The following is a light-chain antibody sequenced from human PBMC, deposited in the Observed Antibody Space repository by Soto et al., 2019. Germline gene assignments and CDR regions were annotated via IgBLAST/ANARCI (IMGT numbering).Light chain of an antibody. Sequence: QSVLTQPPSVSGAPGQRVTISCTGNSSNIGAGYDVHWYQQLPGTAPKLLIYGNNNRPSGVPDRFSGSKSGTSASLAITGLQAEDEALYYCSLSTGINSLVFAAGTKVTVL. CDR2: GNN. CDR1: SSNIGAGYD. J-gene: IGLJ1*01. CDR3: SLSTGINSLV. V-gene: IGLV1-40*01.